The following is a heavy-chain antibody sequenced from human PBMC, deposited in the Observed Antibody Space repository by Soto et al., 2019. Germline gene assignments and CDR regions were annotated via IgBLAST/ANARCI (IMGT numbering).Heavy chain of an antibody. CDR1: GFPFTTYG. CDR2: ISYDGSNK. D-gene: IGHD3-10*01. CDR3: VGGQYYFDY. Sequence: QVQLVESGGGVVQPGRSLRLSCAASGFPFTTYGMHWVREGPGKGLEWVAVISYDGSNKYYADSVKGRFTISRDNSKNSVYLQMDSLRPADTALYYCVGGQYYFDYRGQGTLVTVSS. J-gene: IGHJ4*02. V-gene: IGHV3-30*03.